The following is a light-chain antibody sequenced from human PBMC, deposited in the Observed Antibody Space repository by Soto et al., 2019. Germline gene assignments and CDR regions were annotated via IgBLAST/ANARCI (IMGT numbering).Light chain of an antibody. CDR2: GTS. CDR1: QSVSST. CDR3: LRYYHWPFV. V-gene: IGKV3-15*01. Sequence: EIVMTPSPATLSVSPGERATLSCRASQSVSSTLAWYHQIPGQAPMLLLYGTSTRATGIPSMFSVSGSGSEFTLTISSLWSEGVGFYYFLRYYHWPFVFGGVTKVELK. J-gene: IGKJ4*01.